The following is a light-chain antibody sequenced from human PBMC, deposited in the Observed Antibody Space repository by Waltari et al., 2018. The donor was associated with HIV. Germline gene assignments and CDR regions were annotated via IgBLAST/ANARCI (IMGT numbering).Light chain of an antibody. CDR2: KAS. CDR1: QSIDSW. J-gene: IGKJ2*01. CDR3: QQYKSYSPSS. V-gene: IGKV1-5*03. Sequence: ITCRASQSIDSWLAWYQQKPGKAPKLLIYKASNLESGVPPSFSGSGSGTEFTLTITSLLPDDFATYYCQQYKSYSPSSFGQGTRLEIK.